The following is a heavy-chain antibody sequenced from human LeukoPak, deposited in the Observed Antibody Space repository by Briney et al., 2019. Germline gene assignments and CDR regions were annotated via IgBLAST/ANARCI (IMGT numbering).Heavy chain of an antibody. V-gene: IGHV4-30-4*08. CDR1: GGSISSGDYY. CDR2: IYYSGST. Sequence: SQTLSLTCTVSGGSISSGDYYWSWIRQPPGRGLEWIGYIYYSGSTYYNPSLKSRVTISVDTSKNQFSLKLSSVTAADTAVYYCAVLGYCSSTSCSPPRFDPWGQGTLVTVSS. CDR3: AVLGYCSSTSCSPPRFDP. J-gene: IGHJ5*02. D-gene: IGHD2-2*01.